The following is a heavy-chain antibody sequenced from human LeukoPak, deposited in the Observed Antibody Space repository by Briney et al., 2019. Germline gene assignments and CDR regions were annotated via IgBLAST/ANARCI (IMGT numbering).Heavy chain of an antibody. J-gene: IGHJ4*02. CDR2: ISYDGSNK. D-gene: IGHD2-8*02. CDR1: GFTFSSYG. V-gene: IGHV3-30*03. Sequence: GGSLRLSCAASGFTFSSYGMHWVRQAPGKGLEWVAVISYDGSNKYCADSVKGRFTISRDNSKNTLYLQMNSLRAEDTAVYYCATGPFDYWGQGTLVTISS. CDR3: ATGPFDY.